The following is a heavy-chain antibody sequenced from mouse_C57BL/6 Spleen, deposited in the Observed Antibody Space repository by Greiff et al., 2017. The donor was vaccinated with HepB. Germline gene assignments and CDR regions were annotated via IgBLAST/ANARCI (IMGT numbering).Heavy chain of an antibody. CDR3: ATYDYDVGMDY. CDR2: IHPNSGST. Sequence: QVHVKQPGAELVKPGASVKLSCKASGYTFTSYWMHWVKQRPGQGLEWIGMIHPNSGSTNYNEKFKSKATLTVDKSPSTAYMQLSSLTSEDSAVYYCATYDYDVGMDYWGQGTSVTVSS. V-gene: IGHV1-64*01. D-gene: IGHD2-4*01. J-gene: IGHJ4*01. CDR1: GYTFTSYW.